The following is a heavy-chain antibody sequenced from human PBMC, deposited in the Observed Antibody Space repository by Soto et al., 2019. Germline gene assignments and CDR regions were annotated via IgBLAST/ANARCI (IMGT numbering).Heavy chain of an antibody. V-gene: IGHV1-8*01. CDR2: MNPNSGNT. CDR3: ARARSYCTNGVCRSYYGMDV. CDR1: GYTFTSYD. J-gene: IGHJ6*02. Sequence: RASVKVSCKASGYTFTSYDINWVRQATGQGLEWMGWMNPNSGNTGYAQKFQGRVTMTRNTSISTAYMELSSLRSEDTAVYYCARARSYCTNGVCRSYYGMDVWGQGTTVTVSS. D-gene: IGHD2-8*01.